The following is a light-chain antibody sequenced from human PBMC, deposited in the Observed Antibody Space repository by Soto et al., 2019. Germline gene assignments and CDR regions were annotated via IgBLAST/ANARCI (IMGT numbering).Light chain of an antibody. Sequence: EIVLTQSPGTLSLSPGXRATLSCRASQSVSSSYLAWYQQKPGQAPRLLIYGASSRATGIPDRFSGSGSGTDFTLTISRLEPEDSAVYYCQQYGSSPATFGQGTKV. CDR3: QQYGSSPAT. J-gene: IGKJ1*01. CDR2: GAS. V-gene: IGKV3-20*01. CDR1: QSVSSSY.